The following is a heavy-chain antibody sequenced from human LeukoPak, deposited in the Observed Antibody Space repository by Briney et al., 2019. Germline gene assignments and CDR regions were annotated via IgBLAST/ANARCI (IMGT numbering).Heavy chain of an antibody. CDR2: ISSSSSYI. J-gene: IGHJ4*02. Sequence: PGGSLLLSCAASGFTFSSYSMNWVRQAPGKGLEWVSSISSSSSYIYYADSVKGRFTISRDNAKNSLYLQMNSLRAEDTAVYYCARSLLAAAGTADYWGQGTLVTVSS. D-gene: IGHD6-13*01. CDR1: GFTFSSYS. V-gene: IGHV3-21*01. CDR3: ARSLLAAAGTADY.